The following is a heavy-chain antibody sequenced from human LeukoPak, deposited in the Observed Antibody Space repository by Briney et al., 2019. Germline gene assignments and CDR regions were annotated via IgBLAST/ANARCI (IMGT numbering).Heavy chain of an antibody. V-gene: IGHV4-31*03. CDR1: GGSISSGGYY. Sequence: PSQTLSLTCTVSGGSISSGGYYWSWIRQHPGKGLEWIGYIYYSGSTYYNPSLKGRVTISVDTSKNQFSLKLSSVTAADTAVYYCARRSSSWYSPFDYWGQGTLVTVSS. CDR3: ARRSSSWYSPFDY. J-gene: IGHJ4*02. CDR2: IYYSGST. D-gene: IGHD6-13*01.